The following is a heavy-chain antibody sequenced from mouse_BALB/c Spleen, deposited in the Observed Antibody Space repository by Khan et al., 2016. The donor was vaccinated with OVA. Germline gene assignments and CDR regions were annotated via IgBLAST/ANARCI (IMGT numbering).Heavy chain of an antibody. Sequence: QVQLKQSGPGLLQPSQSLSITCTVSGFSLNTYSVHWVRQSPGKALEWLGVIWSAGSTDYNAAFMSRLSINKDNSKSQVFFKMNSLQTNDTAIYYWARRGDDYGRGAWFVYWGQGTLGTVSA. J-gene: IGHJ3*01. CDR3: ARRGDDYGRGAWFVY. CDR1: GFSLNTYS. D-gene: IGHD2-4*01. CDR2: IWSAGST. V-gene: IGHV2-2*02.